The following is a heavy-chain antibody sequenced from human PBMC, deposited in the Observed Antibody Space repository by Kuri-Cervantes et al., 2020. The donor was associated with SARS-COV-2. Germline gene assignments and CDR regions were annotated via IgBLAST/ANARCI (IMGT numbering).Heavy chain of an antibody. D-gene: IGHD1-26*01. J-gene: IGHJ4*02. Sequence: GGSLRLSCAASGFTFSSYEMNWVRQAPGKGLEWVSYISSSGSTIYYADSVKGRFTISRDNAKNSLYLQMNSLRAEDTAVYYCARARYSGSYLFDYWGQGTLVTVSS. CDR1: GFTFSSYE. CDR2: ISSSGSTI. V-gene: IGHV3-48*03. CDR3: ARARYSGSYLFDY.